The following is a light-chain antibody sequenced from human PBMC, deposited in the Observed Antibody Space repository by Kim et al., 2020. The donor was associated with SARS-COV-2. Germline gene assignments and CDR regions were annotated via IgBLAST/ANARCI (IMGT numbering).Light chain of an antibody. J-gene: IGLJ3*02. CDR3: SSYTSSSTRV. CDR1: SGDIGGYNY. V-gene: IGLV2-14*01. CDR2: QVS. Sequence: ITISSNTTSGDIGGYNYASWYQQHPGQSPKLMIYQVSKRPSGVSNRFSGSNSGNTASLTISGLQAEDEADYYCSSYTSSSTRVFGAGTQLTVL.